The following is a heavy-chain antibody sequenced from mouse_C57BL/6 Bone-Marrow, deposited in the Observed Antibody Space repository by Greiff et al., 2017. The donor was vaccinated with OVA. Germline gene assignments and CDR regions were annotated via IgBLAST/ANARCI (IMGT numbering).Heavy chain of an antibody. J-gene: IGHJ4*01. CDR2: ISSGSSTI. CDR3: ARNPVVAPYAMDY. CDR1: GFTFSDYG. Sequence: EVMLVESGGGLVKPGGSLKLSCAASGFTFSDYGMHWVRQAPEKGLEWVAYISSGSSTIYYADTVKGRFTISRDNAKNTLFLQMTSLRSEDTAMYYGARNPVVAPYAMDYWGQGTSVTVSS. D-gene: IGHD1-1*01. V-gene: IGHV5-17*01.